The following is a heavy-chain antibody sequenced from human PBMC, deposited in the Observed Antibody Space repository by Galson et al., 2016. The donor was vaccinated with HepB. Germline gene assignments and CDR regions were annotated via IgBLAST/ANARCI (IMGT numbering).Heavy chain of an antibody. CDR2: TYSGRSN. J-gene: IGHJ4*02. V-gene: IGHV4-61*01. D-gene: IGHD3-16*01. CDR1: GGSVNSDQYH. Sequence: SETLSLTCSVSGGSVNSDQYHWSWIRQPPGKGLQWLGHTYSGRSNTYNPSLKSRVTISIDTSKNQFSLTLCPVTAADTAVYYCTTYLVGHGGTGYWGKGTLVTVSS. CDR3: TTYLVGHGGTGY.